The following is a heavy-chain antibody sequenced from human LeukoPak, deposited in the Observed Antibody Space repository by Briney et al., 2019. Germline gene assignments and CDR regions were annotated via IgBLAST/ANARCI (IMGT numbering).Heavy chain of an antibody. D-gene: IGHD4-23*01. CDR1: GGSFSGYY. Sequence: SETLSLTCAVYGGSFSGYYWSWIRHPPGEGLEWIGEIDQGGGTNHNPSLKSRVTLSVDRSKSQFSLRLRSVTAADTALYYCARAYGGRFDYWGHGALVTVSS. V-gene: IGHV4-34*01. CDR2: IDQGGGT. J-gene: IGHJ4*01. CDR3: ARAYGGRFDY.